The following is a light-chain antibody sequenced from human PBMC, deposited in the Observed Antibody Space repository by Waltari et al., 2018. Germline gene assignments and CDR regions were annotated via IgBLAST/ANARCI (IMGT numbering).Light chain of an antibody. CDR3: GTWDASLTAWV. CDR1: RSNIGDYY. J-gene: IGLJ3*02. CDR2: DNF. V-gene: IGLV1-51*01. Sequence: QSVLTQPPSTSAAAGQTVTISCSGTRSNIGDYYVSWYQQVPETAPKILIYDNFKRPSGVSDRFSGSKSGTSATLVITGLQTGDEADYFCGTWDASLTAWVFGGGTRLSVL.